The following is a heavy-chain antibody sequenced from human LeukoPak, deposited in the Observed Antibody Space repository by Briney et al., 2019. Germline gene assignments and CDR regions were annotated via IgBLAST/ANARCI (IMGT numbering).Heavy chain of an antibody. Sequence: GESLKISCKGSGYSFTSYWIGWVRQMPGKGLEWMGIIYPGDSDTRYSPSFQGQVTISADKSISTAYLQWSSLKASGTAMYYCATLGDYCSSTSCYSGFDYWGQGTLVTVSS. CDR1: GYSFTSYW. CDR3: ATLGDYCSSTSCYSGFDY. J-gene: IGHJ4*02. D-gene: IGHD2-2*01. CDR2: IYPGDSDT. V-gene: IGHV5-51*01.